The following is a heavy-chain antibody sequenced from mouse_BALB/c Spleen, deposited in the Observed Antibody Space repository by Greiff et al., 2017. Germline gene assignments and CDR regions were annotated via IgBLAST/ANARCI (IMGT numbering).Heavy chain of an antibody. CDR1: GYAFTNYL. V-gene: IGHV1-54*01. CDR3: ARYPYGNYAMDY. D-gene: IGHD2-10*02. J-gene: IGHJ4*01. CDR2: INPGSGGT. Sequence: VKLMESGAELVRPGTSVKVSCKASGYAFTNYLIEWVKQRPGQGLEWIGVINPGSGGTNYNEKFKGKATLTADKSSSTAYMQLSSLTSDDSAVYFCARYPYGNYAMDYWGQGTSVTVSS.